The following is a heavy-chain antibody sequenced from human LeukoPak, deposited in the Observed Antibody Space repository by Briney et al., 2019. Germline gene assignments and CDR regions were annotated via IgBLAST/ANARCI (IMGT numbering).Heavy chain of an antibody. CDR1: GFTFTIHE. D-gene: IGHD5-12*01. CDR2: INGDGSTT. CDR3: MRWGRDVVARIPWFDP. V-gene: IGHV3-48*03. Sequence: PGGPLSLFCAASGFTFTIHEMNWVRQAPGKGLAWVSYINGDGSTTYYADSVKGRFTISRDHAKNSLYLQVNSVRAEDTAVYYCMRWGRDVVARIPWFDPWGQGTLVTDSS. J-gene: IGHJ5*02.